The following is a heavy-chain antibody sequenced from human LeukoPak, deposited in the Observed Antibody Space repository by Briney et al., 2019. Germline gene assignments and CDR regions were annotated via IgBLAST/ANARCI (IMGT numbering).Heavy chain of an antibody. CDR2: MNPNSGKT. CDR1: VYTFTSYD. Sequence: ASVKVSCKASVYTFTSYDINWVRQATGQGLEWMGWMNPNSGKTGYAQKFQGRVTMTRNTSISTAYMELSSLRSEDTAVYYCARGPFGGDAFDIWGQGTMVTVSS. CDR3: ARGPFGGDAFDI. V-gene: IGHV1-8*01. J-gene: IGHJ3*02. D-gene: IGHD3-10*01.